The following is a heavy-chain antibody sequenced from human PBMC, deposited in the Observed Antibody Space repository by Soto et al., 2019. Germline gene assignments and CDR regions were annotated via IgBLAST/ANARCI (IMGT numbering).Heavy chain of an antibody. CDR1: GFTFSTYA. CDR2: ISSNGRST. V-gene: IGHV3-64*01. Sequence: GGSLRLSCATSGFTFSTYAMHWVRQAPGKELEYVSAISSNGRSTYYANSVKGRFTISRDNSKNTLYLQMDSLRAEDMALYYCARDRCTNGVCYAPSDYWGQGTLVTVSS. J-gene: IGHJ4*02. CDR3: ARDRCTNGVCYAPSDY. D-gene: IGHD2-8*01.